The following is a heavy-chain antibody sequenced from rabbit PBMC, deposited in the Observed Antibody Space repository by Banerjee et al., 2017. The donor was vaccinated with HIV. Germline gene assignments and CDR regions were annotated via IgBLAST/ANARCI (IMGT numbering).Heavy chain of an antibody. CDR2: IYTGSGST. D-gene: IGHD5-1*01. Sequence: QEQLVESGGGLVQPGGSLKLTCTASGFSFSNSDYMCWVRQAPGKGLEWIGCIYTGSGSTYYASWAKGRFTISKTSSTTVTLQMTSLTAADTATYFCARDRYGSGSVDHDLWGPGTLVTVS. CDR1: GFSFSNSDY. CDR3: ARDRYGSGSVDHDL. J-gene: IGHJ4*01. V-gene: IGHV1S45*01.